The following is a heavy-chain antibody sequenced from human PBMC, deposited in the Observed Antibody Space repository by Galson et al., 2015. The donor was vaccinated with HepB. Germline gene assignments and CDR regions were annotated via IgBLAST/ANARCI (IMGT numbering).Heavy chain of an antibody. CDR2: MNPNTGNT. D-gene: IGHD6-19*01. Sequence: SWTGSRNTSGHTFISYDINRARHATGQGHEWMAGMNPNTGNTGYAQKFQCRVTMTRNTSISTPYMELSRVRSEDATVYYCARGPEKWLVRSRVGADCGQGTLVTVSS. CDR1: GHTFISYD. CDR3: ARGPEKWLVRSRVGAD. J-gene: IGHJ4*02. V-gene: IGHV1-8*01.